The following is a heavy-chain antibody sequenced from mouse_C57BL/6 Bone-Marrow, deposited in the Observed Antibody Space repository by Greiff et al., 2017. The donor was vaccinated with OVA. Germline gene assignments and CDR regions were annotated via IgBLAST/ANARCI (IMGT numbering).Heavy chain of an antibody. D-gene: IGHD1-1*01. Sequence: VQLQQSGPELVKPGASVKLSCKASGYTFTSYDINWVKQRPGQGLEWIGWIYPRDGSTKYNEKFKGKATLTVDTSSSTAYMELHSLTSEDSAVYCCANGIRGAYWGQGTLVTVSA. CDR3: ANGIRGAY. CDR1: GYTFTSYD. V-gene: IGHV1-85*01. J-gene: IGHJ3*01. CDR2: IYPRDGST.